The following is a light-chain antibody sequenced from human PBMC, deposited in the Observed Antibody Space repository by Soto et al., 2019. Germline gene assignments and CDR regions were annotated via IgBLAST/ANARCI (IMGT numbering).Light chain of an antibody. CDR1: QDISYY. J-gene: IGKJ1*01. Sequence: DIQMTQSPSSLSASVGDRVTITCRANQDISYYLAWYQQKQGKVPKLLIYGASTLQSGVPSRFSGSGSGTDFTLTISSLQPEDIATYYCQKYHSAPRTLGQATKVDIK. CDR2: GAS. V-gene: IGKV1-27*01. CDR3: QKYHSAPRT.